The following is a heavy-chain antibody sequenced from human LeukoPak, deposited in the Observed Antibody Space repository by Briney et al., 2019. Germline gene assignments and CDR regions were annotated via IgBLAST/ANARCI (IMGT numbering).Heavy chain of an antibody. CDR2: IYYSGST. Sequence: PSETLSLTCTVSGGSISSSSYYWGWIRQPPGKGLEWIGSIYYSGSTYYNPSLKSRVTISVDRSKNQFSLKLSSVTAADTAVYYCARRGDVDTATEFDYWGQGTLVTVSS. CDR1: GGSISSSSYY. J-gene: IGHJ4*02. CDR3: ARRGDVDTATEFDY. V-gene: IGHV4-39*07. D-gene: IGHD5-18*01.